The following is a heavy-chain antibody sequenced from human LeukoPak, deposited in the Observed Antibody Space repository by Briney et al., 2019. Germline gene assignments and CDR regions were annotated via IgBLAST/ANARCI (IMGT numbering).Heavy chain of an antibody. D-gene: IGHD2-21*02. CDR2: ISYDGSNK. CDR1: GFTFSSYA. J-gene: IGHJ4*02. CDR3: ARGSVGGMVTAIRY. Sequence: PGRSLRLSCAASGFTFSSYAMHWVRQAPGKGLEWVAVISYDGSNKYYADSVKGRFTISRDNSKNTLYLQMNSLGAEDTAVYYCARGSVGGMVTAIRYWGQGTLVTVSS. V-gene: IGHV3-30-3*01.